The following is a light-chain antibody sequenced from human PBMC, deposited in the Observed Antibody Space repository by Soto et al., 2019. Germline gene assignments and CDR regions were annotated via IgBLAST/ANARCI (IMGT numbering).Light chain of an antibody. V-gene: IGKV3-15*01. CDR2: RTS. CDR3: QQRRA. CDR1: QSISSN. Sequence: EIVMTQSPATLSVSPGERATLSYRASQSISSNLAWYQQKPGQAPRLLMFRTSSRATGFPARFSGSGSGTDFTLTISSLEPEDFAVYYCQQRRAFGPGTKVDIK. J-gene: IGKJ3*01.